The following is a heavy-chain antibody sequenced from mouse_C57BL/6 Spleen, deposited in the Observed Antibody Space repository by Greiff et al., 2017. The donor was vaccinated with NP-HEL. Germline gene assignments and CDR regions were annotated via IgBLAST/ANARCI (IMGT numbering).Heavy chain of an antibody. CDR1: GYTFTSYW. Sequence: QVQLQQPGAELVMPGASVKLSCKASGYTFTSYWMHWVKQRPGQGLEWIGEIDPSDSDTNYNKKFKGKSTLTVDKSSSTAYMQLSSLTSEDSAVYYCARRGFFYAMDYWGQGTSLTVSS. CDR3: ARRGFFYAMDY. CDR2: IDPSDSDT. J-gene: IGHJ4*01. V-gene: IGHV1-69*01. D-gene: IGHD3-1*01.